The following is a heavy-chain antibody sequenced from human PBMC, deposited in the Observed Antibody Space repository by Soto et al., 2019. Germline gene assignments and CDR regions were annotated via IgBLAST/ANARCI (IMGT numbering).Heavy chain of an antibody. CDR3: ASVTFGGIVLAH. V-gene: IGHV4-59*07. D-gene: IGHD3-16*01. J-gene: IGHJ4*02. CDR2: IYFNGNT. Sequence: SDTLSLTCTVSADSFSKYYWTWIRQPPGKGLEWIGYIYFNGNTKYNPSLEGRLTISIDTSKKEFSLKLSSVTAADAAVYYCASVTFGGIVLAHWGQGTLVTVSS. CDR1: ADSFSKYY.